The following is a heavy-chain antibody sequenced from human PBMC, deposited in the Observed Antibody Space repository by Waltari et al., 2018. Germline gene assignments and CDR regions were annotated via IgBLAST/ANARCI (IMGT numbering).Heavy chain of an antibody. CDR3: AKDKYYYYYGMDV. J-gene: IGHJ6*02. CDR2: ISGSGGST. CDR1: GFTFSSYA. Sequence: EVQLLESGGGLVQPGGSLRLSCAASGFTFSSYAMIWVRQAPGKGLEWVSAISGSGGSTYYADSVKGRLTISRDNSKNTLYLQMNSLRAEDMAVYYCAKDKYYYYYGMDVWGQGTTVTVSS. V-gene: IGHV3-23*01.